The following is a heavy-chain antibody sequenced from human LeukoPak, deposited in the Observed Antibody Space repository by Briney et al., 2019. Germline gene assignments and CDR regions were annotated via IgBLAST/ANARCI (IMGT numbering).Heavy chain of an antibody. CDR3: AKATFVYAILGNFDY. J-gene: IGHJ4*02. CDR2: IIPILGIA. CDR1: GGTFSSYA. Sequence: GASVKVSCKASGGTFSSYAISWVRQAPGQGLEWMGRIIPILGIANYAQKFQGRVTITADKSTSTAYMELSSLRAEDTAVYYCAKATFVYAILGNFDYWGQGTLVTVSS. V-gene: IGHV1-69*04. D-gene: IGHD2-8*01.